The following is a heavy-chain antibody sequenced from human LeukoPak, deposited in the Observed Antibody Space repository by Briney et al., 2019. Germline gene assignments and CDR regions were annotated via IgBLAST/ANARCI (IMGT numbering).Heavy chain of an antibody. Sequence: GGSLRLSCAASGFTFSDFGMNWVRQAPGKGLEWVAFIKGDETEKHYVDSLKGRFTISRDNAENSLSLQMNSLTVEDTAVYYCAKEVIVGVSFDYWGQGTLVTVSS. D-gene: IGHD1-26*01. J-gene: IGHJ4*02. CDR3: AKEVIVGVSFDY. CDR1: GFTFSDFG. V-gene: IGHV3-7*03. CDR2: IKGDETEK.